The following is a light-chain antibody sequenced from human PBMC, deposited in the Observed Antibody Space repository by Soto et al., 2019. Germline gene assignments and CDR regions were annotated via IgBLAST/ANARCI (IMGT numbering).Light chain of an antibody. CDR2: KAS. CDR1: QSISSW. V-gene: IGKV1-5*03. CDR3: QQYNSYSSIT. J-gene: IGKJ5*01. Sequence: DIQMTQSPSMLSAFVGDRVTITCRASQSISSWLAWYQQKPGKAPKLLIYKASSLKSGVPSRFSGSGSGTEFTRTISSLQPDDFATYYCQQYNSYSSITFGQGTRLEIK.